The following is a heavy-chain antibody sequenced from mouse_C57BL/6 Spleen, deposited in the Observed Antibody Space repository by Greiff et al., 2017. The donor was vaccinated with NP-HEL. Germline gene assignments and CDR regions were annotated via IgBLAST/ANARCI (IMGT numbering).Heavy chain of an antibody. Sequence: EVQLVESGGDLVKPGGSLKLSCAASGFTFSSYGMSWVRQTPDKRLEWVATISSGGSYTYYPDSVKGRFTISRDNAKNTLYLQMSSRKSEDTAMYYCARRITTVGGFDYWGQGTTLTVSS. CDR2: ISSGGSYT. J-gene: IGHJ2*01. V-gene: IGHV5-6*01. CDR3: ARRITTVGGFDY. CDR1: GFTFSSYG. D-gene: IGHD1-1*01.